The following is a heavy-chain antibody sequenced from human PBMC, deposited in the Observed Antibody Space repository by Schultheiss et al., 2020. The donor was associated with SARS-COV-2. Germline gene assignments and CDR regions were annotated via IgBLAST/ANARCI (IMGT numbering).Heavy chain of an antibody. V-gene: IGHV5-51*01. CDR3: ARHGKRASSSWYVWFDP. D-gene: IGHD6-13*01. J-gene: IGHJ5*02. Sequence: GESLKISCKGSGYSFTKYWIVWVRQMPGKGLELMGAIYPGDSDTRYSPSFQGQVTISADKSISTAYLQWSSLKASDTAMYYCARHGKRASSSWYVWFDPWGQGTLVTVSS. CDR1: GYSFTKYW. CDR2: IYPGDSDT.